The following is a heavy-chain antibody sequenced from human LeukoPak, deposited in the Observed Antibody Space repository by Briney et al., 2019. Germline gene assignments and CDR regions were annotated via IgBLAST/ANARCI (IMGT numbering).Heavy chain of an antibody. CDR2: INPSGGST. J-gene: IGHJ1*01. Sequence: ASVKVSRKASVYTFTNYYMHWVRQAPGQGLEWMGIINPSGGSTSNAQKFQGRVTMTRDMTTSTVYMELSSLRSEDTAVYYCARDDDYCSGGSCYEYFQHWGQGTLVTVSS. CDR3: ARDDDYCSGGSCYEYFQH. CDR1: VYTFTNYY. D-gene: IGHD2-15*01. V-gene: IGHV1-46*01.